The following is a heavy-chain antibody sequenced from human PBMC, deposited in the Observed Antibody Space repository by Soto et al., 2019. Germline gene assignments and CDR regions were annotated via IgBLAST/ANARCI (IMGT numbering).Heavy chain of an antibody. Sequence: GGSLRLSCAASGFTFSNFPMTWVRQAPGKGLEWVSYISGASNYIYYADSVKGRFTISRDNAKNSVSLQMNSLRDEDTAVYFCATSGDCTGTRSHLRGYFVSWGPGTLVTVSS. CDR3: ATSGDCTGTRSHLRGYFVS. V-gene: IGHV3-48*02. CDR1: GFTFSNFP. D-gene: IGHD2-8*02. CDR2: ISGASNYI. J-gene: IGHJ4*02.